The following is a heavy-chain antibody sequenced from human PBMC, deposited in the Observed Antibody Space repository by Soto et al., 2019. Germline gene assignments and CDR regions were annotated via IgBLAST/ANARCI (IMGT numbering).Heavy chain of an antibody. Sequence: EVQVVESGGGLVQPGGSLRLSCAASGISFSRYWTHWVRQAPGKGLEWVSRMGPDGSSTSYADSVKGRFSISRDDAKNNRALQVNSVRGDVTVAFCCAVGGDDVVFDLWGHGSVVIRSS. CDR2: MGPDGSST. CDR3: AVGGDDVVFDL. CDR1: GISFSRYW. J-gene: IGHJ3*01. V-gene: IGHV3-74*01. D-gene: IGHD4-17*01.